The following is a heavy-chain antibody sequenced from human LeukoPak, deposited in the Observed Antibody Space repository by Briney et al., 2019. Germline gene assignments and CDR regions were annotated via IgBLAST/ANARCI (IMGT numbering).Heavy chain of an antibody. D-gene: IGHD6-19*01. CDR3: ARQRSQWLAGTDFDK. CDR1: GSHFATYW. CDR2: IYPDDSDT. J-gene: IGHJ4*02. V-gene: IGHV5-51*01. Sequence: GESLQISCKGSGSHFATYWIGWVRQMPGKGLEWMGIIYPDDSDTRYSPSFQGQVSISADKSISTAYLQWSSLKASDTAMYYCARQRSQWLAGTDFDKWGQGTLVTVSS.